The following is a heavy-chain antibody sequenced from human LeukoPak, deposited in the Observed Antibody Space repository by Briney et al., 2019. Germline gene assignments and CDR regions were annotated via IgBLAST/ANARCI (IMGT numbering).Heavy chain of an antibody. Sequence: TGKSLRLSCAASGFTFSNYAMYWVRQAPGKGLEWVSLISSGGTYVYYADSVKGRFTISRDNSKNTLYLQLNSLRADDTAVSYSARDSTYYYDSGSSGPHYFDNWGQGTLVTVSS. J-gene: IGHJ4*02. D-gene: IGHD3-10*01. CDR2: ISSGGTYV. CDR1: GFTFSNYA. CDR3: ARDSTYYYDSGSSGPHYFDN. V-gene: IGHV3-30*01.